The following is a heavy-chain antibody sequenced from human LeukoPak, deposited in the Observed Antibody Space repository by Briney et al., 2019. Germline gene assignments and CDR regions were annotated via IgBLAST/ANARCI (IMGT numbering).Heavy chain of an antibody. V-gene: IGHV3-11*01. D-gene: IGHD3-22*01. CDR2: ITSSGRST. CDR1: GFTFSDHY. Sequence: GGSVRLSCTASGFTFSDHYMTWMRQAPGKGLEWISYITSSGRSTDYADSVKGRFIISRDNAKNSLFLQMSSLGVEDTAVYYCTRDPDYDDSDWGQGTMPTVCS. J-gene: IGHJ4*02. CDR3: TRDPDYDDSD.